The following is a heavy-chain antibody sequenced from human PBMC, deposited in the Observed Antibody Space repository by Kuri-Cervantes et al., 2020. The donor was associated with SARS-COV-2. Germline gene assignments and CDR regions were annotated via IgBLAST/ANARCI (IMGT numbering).Heavy chain of an antibody. J-gene: IGHJ4*02. CDR1: GFTFSSYE. Sequence: GGSLRPSCAASGFTFSSYEMNWVRQAPGKGLEWVSAISGSGGSTYYADSVKGRFTISRDNSKNTLYLQMNSLRAEDTAVYYCAKLGSRRHYEDWGQGTLVTVSS. D-gene: IGHD4-17*01. CDR2: ISGSGGST. CDR3: AKLGSRRHYED. V-gene: IGHV3-23*01.